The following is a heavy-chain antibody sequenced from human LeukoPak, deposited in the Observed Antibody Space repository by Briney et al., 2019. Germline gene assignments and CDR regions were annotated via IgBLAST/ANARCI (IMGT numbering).Heavy chain of an antibody. CDR3: ATHPAYCSGGSCYGNWFDP. CDR1: GYSFTSYW. Sequence: GESLKISRKGSGYSFTSYWISWVRQMPGKGLEWMGRIDPSDSYTNYSPSFQGHVTISAAKSISTAYLQWSSLKASDTAMYYCATHPAYCSGGSCYGNWFDPWGQGTLVTVSS. V-gene: IGHV5-10-1*01. J-gene: IGHJ5*02. CDR2: IDPSDSYT. D-gene: IGHD2-15*01.